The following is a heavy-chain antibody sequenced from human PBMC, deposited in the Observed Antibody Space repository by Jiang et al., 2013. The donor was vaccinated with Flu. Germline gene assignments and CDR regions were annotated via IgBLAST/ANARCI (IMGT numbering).Heavy chain of an antibody. Sequence: LLKPSETLSLTCTVSGGSISSYYWSWIRQPPGKGLEWIGYIYYSGSTNYNPSLKSRVTISVDTSKNQFSLKLSSVTAADTAVYYCARVMLEYYYGSGWTRMDVWGQGTTVTVSS. CDR2: IYYSGST. V-gene: IGHV4-59*01. CDR3: ARVMLEYYYGSGWTRMDV. J-gene: IGHJ6*02. D-gene: IGHD3-10*01. CDR1: GGSISSYY.